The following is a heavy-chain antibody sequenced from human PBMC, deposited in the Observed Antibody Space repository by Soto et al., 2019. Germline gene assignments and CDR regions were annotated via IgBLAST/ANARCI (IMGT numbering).Heavy chain of an antibody. J-gene: IGHJ4*02. CDR1: KYTFTNYA. D-gene: IGHD3-22*01. Sequence: GASVKVSCKASKYTFTNYAIHWVRQAPGQRLEWMGWINAGNGHTKYSQKFQARVTITRDTSASTAYMELSSLRSEDTAVYYCARGERYYYDSSGYFGLDYWGQGTLVTVSS. V-gene: IGHV1-3*01. CDR2: INAGNGHT. CDR3: ARGERYYYDSSGYFGLDY.